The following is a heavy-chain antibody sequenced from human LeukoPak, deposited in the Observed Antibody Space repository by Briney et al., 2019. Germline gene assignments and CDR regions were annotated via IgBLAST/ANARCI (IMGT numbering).Heavy chain of an antibody. V-gene: IGHV4-39*01. CDR3: ATSHDYGDY. CDR1: GGSISSSSYF. Sequence: SETLSLTCTVSGGSISSSSYFWGWIRQPPGRGLEWIGGRYYSGNTYYNPSLKSRVTISVDTSKNQFSLKLSSVTAADTAVYYCATSHDYGDYWGQGTLVTVPS. J-gene: IGHJ4*02. CDR2: RYYSGNT.